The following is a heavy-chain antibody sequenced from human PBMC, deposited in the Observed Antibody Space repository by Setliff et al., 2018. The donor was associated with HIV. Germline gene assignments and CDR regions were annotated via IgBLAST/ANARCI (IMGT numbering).Heavy chain of an antibody. D-gene: IGHD2-2*02. CDR2: IYTSGST. CDR3: ARQERYCTSADCYRYFNY. CDR1: GGSISSSSYY. J-gene: IGHJ4*02. V-gene: IGHV4-61*05. Sequence: SETLSLTCIVSGGSISSSSYYWGWVRQPPGKGLQWIGYIYTSGSTSYNPSLKSRLTISLGTSKNQFSLKLSSVTAADTAVYYCARQERYCTSADCYRYFNYWGQGTLVTVSS.